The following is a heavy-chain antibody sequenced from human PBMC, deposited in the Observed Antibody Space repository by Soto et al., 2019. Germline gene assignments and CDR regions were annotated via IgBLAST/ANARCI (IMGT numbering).Heavy chain of an antibody. CDR1: RGSFSGYY. D-gene: IGHD2-2*01. V-gene: IGHV4-34*01. J-gene: IGHJ5*02. CDR2: INHSGST. CDR3: ARGSPLLRLLCRTLGSLRRFEP. Sequence: SETLSLTCAVYRGSFSGYYWTWIRQPPGKGLEWIGEINHSGSTNYNPSLKSRVTISVDTSKNQFSLKLSSVTAAATAVYYCARGSPLLRLLCRTLGSLRRFEPCGQGPLVT.